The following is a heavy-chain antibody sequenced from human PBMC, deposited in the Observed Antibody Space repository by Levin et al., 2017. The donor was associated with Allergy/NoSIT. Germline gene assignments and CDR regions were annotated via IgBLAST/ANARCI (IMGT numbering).Heavy chain of an antibody. Sequence: PGGSLRLSCAASGFTFSSYAMSWVRQAPGKGLEWVSAISGSENDTYYADSVKGRFTISRDNSKNTLYLQMNSLRAEDTAVYYCANKKLLGPNWFDPWGQGTLVTVSS. D-gene: IGHD1-26*01. J-gene: IGHJ5*02. CDR1: GFTFSSYA. CDR2: ISGSENDT. V-gene: IGHV3-23*01. CDR3: ANKKLLGPNWFDP.